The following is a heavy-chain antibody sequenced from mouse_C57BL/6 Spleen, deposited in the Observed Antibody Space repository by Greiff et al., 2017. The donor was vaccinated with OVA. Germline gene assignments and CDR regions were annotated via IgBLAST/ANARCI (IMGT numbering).Heavy chain of an antibody. D-gene: IGHD4-1*01. CDR1: GYTFTSYW. CDR2: IDPSDSYT. V-gene: IGHV1-69*01. J-gene: IGHJ2*01. Sequence: QVQLQQPGAELVMPGASVKLSCKASGYTFTSYWMHWVKQRPGQGLEWIGEIDPSDSYTNYNQKFKGKSTLTVDKSSSTAYMQLSSLTSEDSAVYYCARVANWYFDYWGQGTTLTVSS. CDR3: ARVANWYFDY.